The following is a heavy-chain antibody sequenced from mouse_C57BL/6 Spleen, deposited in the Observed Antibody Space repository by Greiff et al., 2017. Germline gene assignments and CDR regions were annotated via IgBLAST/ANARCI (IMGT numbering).Heavy chain of an antibody. CDR1: GYTFTGYW. CDR3: ARGEIYYYGSILYYFDY. V-gene: IGHV1-9*01. J-gene: IGHJ2*01. CDR2: ILPGSGST. Sequence: QVHVKQSGAELMKPGASVKLSCTATGYTFTGYWIEWVKQRPGHGLEWIGEILPGSGSTNYNEKFKGKATFTADTSSNTAYMQLSSLTTEDSAIYYCARGEIYYYGSILYYFDYWGQGTTLTVSS. D-gene: IGHD1-1*01.